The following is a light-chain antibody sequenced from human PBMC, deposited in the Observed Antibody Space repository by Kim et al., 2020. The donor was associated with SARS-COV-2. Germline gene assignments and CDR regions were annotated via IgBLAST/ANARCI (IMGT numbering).Light chain of an antibody. J-gene: IGLJ2*01. CDR1: SLRSYY. V-gene: IGLV3-19*01. CDR3: NSRDSSGNHLV. Sequence: SSELTQDPAVSVALGQTVRITCQGDSLRSYYASWYQQKPGQSPLLVIYGKNNRPSEIPDRFSGSSSGNTASLTITWAQAEDEADYYCNSRDSSGNHLVFG. CDR2: GKN.